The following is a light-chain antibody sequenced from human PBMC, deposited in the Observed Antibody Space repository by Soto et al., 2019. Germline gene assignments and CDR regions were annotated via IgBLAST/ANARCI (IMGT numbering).Light chain of an antibody. V-gene: IGKV3-15*01. Sequence: EIVMTQSPATLSVSPGERATLSCRASQSVSSNLAWYQQKPGQAPRLLIYGASTRATDIPARFSAGGSGTEFTLTISSLQSEDFAVYYCQQYNYWPRTFGQGTKLEIK. CDR2: GAS. CDR3: QQYNYWPRT. CDR1: QSVSSN. J-gene: IGKJ2*01.